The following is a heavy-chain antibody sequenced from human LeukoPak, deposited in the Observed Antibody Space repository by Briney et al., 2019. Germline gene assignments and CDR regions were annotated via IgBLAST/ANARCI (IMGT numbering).Heavy chain of an antibody. V-gene: IGHV3-13*01. CDR3: ARESSITSGTTGETFDF. Sequence: PGGSLRLSCATSGFSFTDYPMNWVRQASGKGLEWVSAIAISGNRYYSRSVKGRFTISRENGKNALYLQMNSLRAEDTALYYCARESSITSGTTGETFDFWGQGTTVTVSS. CDR2: IAISGNR. D-gene: IGHD1-1*01. J-gene: IGHJ3*01. CDR1: GFSFTDYP.